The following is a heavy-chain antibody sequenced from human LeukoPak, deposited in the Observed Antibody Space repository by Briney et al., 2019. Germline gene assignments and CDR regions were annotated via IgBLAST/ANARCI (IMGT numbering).Heavy chain of an antibody. CDR1: GLTFSIYS. V-gene: IGHV3-21*01. CDR2: IGSSSSSI. J-gene: IGHJ3*02. CDR3: AREGNGYISEASDI. D-gene: IGHD5-24*01. Sequence: GGSLRLSCAASGLTFSIYSMNWVRQAPGKGLEWVSSIGSSSSSIYYADSVKGRFTISRDNAKNSLYLQMNSLRAEDTAVYYCAREGNGYISEASDIWGQGTMVTVSS.